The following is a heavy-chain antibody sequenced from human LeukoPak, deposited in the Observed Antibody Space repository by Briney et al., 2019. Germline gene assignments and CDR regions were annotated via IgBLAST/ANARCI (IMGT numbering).Heavy chain of an antibody. CDR3: AKEGSNGDFDY. CDR2: ISYDGSNK. J-gene: IGHJ4*02. Sequence: GGSLRLSCAAAGFTFSSYDMHWVRQAPGKGLEWVTVISYDGSNKYYGDSVKGRFTISRDNSKNTLYLKMNSLRAEDTAVYYCAKEGSNGDFDYWGQGTLVTVSS. CDR1: GFTFSSYD. D-gene: IGHD1-26*01. V-gene: IGHV3-30*18.